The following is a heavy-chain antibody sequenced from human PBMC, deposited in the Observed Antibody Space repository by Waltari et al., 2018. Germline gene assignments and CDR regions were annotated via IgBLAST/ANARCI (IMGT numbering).Heavy chain of an antibody. Sequence: EVQLVESGGGLVQPGGSLRLSCAASGFTFSSYWMSWVRRALGKGLEWVANIKQDGSEKYYVDSVKGRFTISRDNAKNSLYLQMNSLRAEDTAVYYCARVAAAGKSAFDIWGQGTMVTVSS. V-gene: IGHV3-7*01. CDR2: IKQDGSEK. D-gene: IGHD6-13*01. CDR3: ARVAAAGKSAFDI. J-gene: IGHJ3*02. CDR1: GFTFSSYW.